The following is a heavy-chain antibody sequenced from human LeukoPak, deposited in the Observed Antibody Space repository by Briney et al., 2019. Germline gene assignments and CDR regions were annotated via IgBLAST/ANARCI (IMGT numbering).Heavy chain of an antibody. V-gene: IGHV4-38-2*02. Sequence: PSETLSLTCTVSGYSISSGYFWGWIRQPSGKGLEWIGSIYHSGSTYYNPSLKSRVTISVDTSKNQFSLKLSSMTAADTAVYYCARDGGLELPLGWFDPWGQGTLVIVSS. CDR1: GYSISSGYF. CDR3: ARDGGLELPLGWFDP. CDR2: IYHSGST. D-gene: IGHD1-7*01. J-gene: IGHJ5*02.